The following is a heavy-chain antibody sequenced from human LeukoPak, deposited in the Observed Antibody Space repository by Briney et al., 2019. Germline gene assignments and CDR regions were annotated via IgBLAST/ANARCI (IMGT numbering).Heavy chain of an antibody. CDR3: ARHSNRGTANWFDP. D-gene: IGHD2/OR15-2a*01. CDR2: IYTSGST. CDR1: GGSISSYY. Sequence: SETLSLTCTVSGGSISSYYWSWIRQPPGKGLEWIGYIYTSGSTNYNPSPKSRVTISVDTSKNQFSLKLSSVTAADTAVYYCARHSNRGTANWFDPWGQGTLVTVSS. J-gene: IGHJ5*02. V-gene: IGHV4-4*09.